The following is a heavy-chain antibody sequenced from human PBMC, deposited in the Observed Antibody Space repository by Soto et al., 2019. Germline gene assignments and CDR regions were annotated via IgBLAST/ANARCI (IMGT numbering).Heavy chain of an antibody. CDR1: GFILSDCA. V-gene: IGHV3-48*01. J-gene: IGHJ6*03. CDR3: ARDLSWGSNWYYYMDV. Sequence: EVQVVESGGGLVQPGGSLRLSCATSGFILSDCAMNWVRQSPGKGLEWVSYISSSSSVIDYADSVKGRFTVSKDNARNSLYLQMDSLRAEDTAVYYCARDLSWGSNWYYYMDVWGKGTTVTVSS. D-gene: IGHD7-27*01. CDR2: ISSSSSVI.